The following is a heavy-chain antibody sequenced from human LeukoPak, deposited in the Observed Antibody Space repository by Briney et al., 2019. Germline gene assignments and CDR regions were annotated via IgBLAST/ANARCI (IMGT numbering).Heavy chain of an antibody. J-gene: IGHJ4*02. D-gene: IGHD2-2*02. CDR2: IKPGGSET. CDR1: GFTFSNSW. V-gene: IGHV3-7*01. Sequence: GGPLRLSCAASGFTFSNSWVTWVRQAPGKGLECVANIKPGGSETYYVDSVKGRFTVSRDNAKNSLYLQMTSLRAEDTALYYCATYRHLPYWGQGTLVTVSS. CDR3: ATYRHLPY.